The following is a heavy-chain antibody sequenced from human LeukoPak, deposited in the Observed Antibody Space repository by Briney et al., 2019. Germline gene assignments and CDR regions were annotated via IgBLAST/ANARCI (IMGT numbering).Heavy chain of an antibody. J-gene: IGHJ4*02. CDR2: IYYSGST. Sequence: SETLSLTCTVSGGSISSYYWGWIRQPPGKGLEWIGSIYYSGSTYYNPSLKSRVTISVDTSKNRFSLKLSSVTAADTAVYYRARHAAYYYDSSGYLDYWGQGTLVTVSS. V-gene: IGHV4-39*01. CDR3: ARHAAYYYDSSGYLDY. D-gene: IGHD3-22*01. CDR1: GGSISSYY.